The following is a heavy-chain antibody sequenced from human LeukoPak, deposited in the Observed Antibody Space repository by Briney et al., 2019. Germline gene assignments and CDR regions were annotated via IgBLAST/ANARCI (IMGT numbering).Heavy chain of an antibody. CDR1: GGSISSEDYY. J-gene: IGHJ5*02. CDR3: ARCPPPGWFDP. Sequence: PSQTLSLTCTVSGGSISSEDYYWSWIRQPPGKGLEWIGFIYYSGSTYYKPSLKSRVTISMDTYKNQFSLRLSSVTAADTAVYYCARCPPPGWFDPWGQGTLVTVSS. CDR2: IYYSGST. D-gene: IGHD5/OR15-5a*01. V-gene: IGHV4-30-4*08.